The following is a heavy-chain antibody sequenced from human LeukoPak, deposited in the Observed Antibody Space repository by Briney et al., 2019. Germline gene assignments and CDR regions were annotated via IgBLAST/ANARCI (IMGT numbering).Heavy chain of an antibody. D-gene: IGHD1-26*01. CDR3: AKDFGDSGELL. V-gene: IGHV3-30*18. J-gene: IGHJ4*02. CDR2: ISYDGSNK. CDR1: GFTFSSYG. Sequence: GGSLRLSCAPSGFTFSSYGMHWVRQAPGKWLEWVAVISYDGSNKYYADSVRGRFTISRDNSKNTLYLQMNSLRAEDTAVYYCAKDFGDSGELLWGQGTLVSVSS.